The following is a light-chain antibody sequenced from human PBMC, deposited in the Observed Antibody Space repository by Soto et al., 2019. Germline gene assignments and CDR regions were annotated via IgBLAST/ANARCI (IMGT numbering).Light chain of an antibody. CDR3: QQYGTSPPFT. CDR1: QSVSSSY. V-gene: IGKV3-20*01. CDR2: SAS. Sequence: IVLTQSPGTLSLSPGERATLSCRASQSVSSSYLAWYQQKPGQAPRLLMYSASSRATGIPDRLSGSGSGTDFTLTISRLEPEDFAVYYCQQYGTSPPFTFGPGTKVDIK. J-gene: IGKJ3*01.